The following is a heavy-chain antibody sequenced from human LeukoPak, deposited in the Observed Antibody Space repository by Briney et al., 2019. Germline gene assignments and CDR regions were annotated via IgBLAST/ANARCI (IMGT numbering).Heavy chain of an antibody. V-gene: IGHV1-8*01. J-gene: IGHJ4*02. Sequence: ASVNVSCTPSVYTFTSCDINWVRQATGQGREGMGWMNPYSGNTGYAQSFQGRITMTRDIPIGTAYMELSNPRSEDTGIYYCARGSSGRRDNWGQGTLVTVS. CDR1: VYTFTSCD. CDR2: MNPYSGNT. CDR3: ARGSSGRRDN. D-gene: IGHD6-19*01.